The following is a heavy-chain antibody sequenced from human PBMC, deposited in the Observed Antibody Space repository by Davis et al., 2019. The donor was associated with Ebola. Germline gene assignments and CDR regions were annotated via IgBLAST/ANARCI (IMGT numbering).Heavy chain of an antibody. CDR3: ATKGCTGGSCYGVYYYYGLAV. Sequence: GGSLRLSCAASGFTFSNHAMNWVRQAPGKGLEWVSGISGSGDSTHYADSVKGRFTISRDNAKNTLYLQMSSLRAGDTALYYCATKGCTGGSCYGVYYYYGLAVWGRGTTVTVSS. D-gene: IGHD2-15*01. CDR2: ISGSGDST. J-gene: IGHJ6*04. CDR1: GFTFSNHA. V-gene: IGHV3-23*01.